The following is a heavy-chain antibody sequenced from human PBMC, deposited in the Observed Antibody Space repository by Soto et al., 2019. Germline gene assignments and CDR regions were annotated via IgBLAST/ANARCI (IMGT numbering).Heavy chain of an antibody. D-gene: IGHD3-22*01. CDR1: GGSFSGYY. V-gene: IGHV4-34*01. Sequence: SETLSLTCAVYGGSFSGYYWSWIRQPPGKGLEWIGEVNHSGSTNYNPSLKSRVTISVDTSKNQFSLKLSSVTAADTAVYYCAITQESYSSGRNYYYYMDVWGKGTTVTVSS. J-gene: IGHJ6*03. CDR2: VNHSGST. CDR3: AITQESYSSGRNYYYYMDV.